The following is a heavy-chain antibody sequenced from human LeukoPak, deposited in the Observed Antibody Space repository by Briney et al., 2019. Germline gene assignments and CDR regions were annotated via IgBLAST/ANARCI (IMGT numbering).Heavy chain of an antibody. V-gene: IGHV4-34*01. CDR1: GGSFSGYY. Sequence: SETLSLTCAVYGGSFSGYYWSGIRQPPGKGLEWIGEINHSGSTNYNPSLKSRVTISVDTSKNQFSLKLSSVTAADTAVYYCAGYDSSGYFHCDYWGQGTLVTVSS. D-gene: IGHD3-22*01. CDR2: INHSGST. J-gene: IGHJ4*02. CDR3: AGYDSSGYFHCDY.